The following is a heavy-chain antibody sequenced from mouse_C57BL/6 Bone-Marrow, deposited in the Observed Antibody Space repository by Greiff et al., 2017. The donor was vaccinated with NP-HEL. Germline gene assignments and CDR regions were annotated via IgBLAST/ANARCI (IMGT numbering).Heavy chain of an antibody. V-gene: IGHV1-59*01. CDR3: AQEGVELGVPYYYAMDY. J-gene: IGHJ4*01. D-gene: IGHD4-1*01. CDR2: IDPSDSYT. Sequence: QVQLQQPGAELVRPGTSVKLSCKASGYTFTSYWMHWVKQRPGQGLEWIGVIDPSDSYTNYNQKFKGKATLTVDTSSSTAYMQLSSLTSEDSAVYYCAQEGVELGVPYYYAMDYWCQGTSVTVSS. CDR1: GYTFTSYW.